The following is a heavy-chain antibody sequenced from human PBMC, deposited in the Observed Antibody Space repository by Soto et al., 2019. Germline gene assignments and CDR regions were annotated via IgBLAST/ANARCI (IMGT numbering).Heavy chain of an antibody. Sequence: SETLSLTCTVSGGSISSYYWSWIRQPPGKGLEWIGYIYYSGSTNYNPSLKSRVTISVDTSKNQFPLKLNAVTTADTAVYYCARHNYGSGSTYFDYGGQGTLVTFSS. D-gene: IGHD3-10*01. CDR1: GGSISSYY. J-gene: IGHJ4*02. CDR2: IYYSGST. CDR3: ARHNYGSGSTYFDY. V-gene: IGHV4-59*01.